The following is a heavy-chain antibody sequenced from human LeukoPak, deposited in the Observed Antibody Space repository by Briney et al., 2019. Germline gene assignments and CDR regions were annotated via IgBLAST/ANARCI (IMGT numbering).Heavy chain of an antibody. Sequence: GGSLRLSCAASGFTFSSYSMNWVRQAPGKGLEWVSCISSSSSYIYYADSVKGRFTISRDNAKNSLYLQMNSLRAEDTAVYYCTGNYYGSGSYADFDYWGQGTLVTVSS. V-gene: IGHV3-21*04. CDR3: TGNYYGSGSYADFDY. D-gene: IGHD3-10*01. J-gene: IGHJ4*02. CDR2: ISSSSSYI. CDR1: GFTFSSYS.